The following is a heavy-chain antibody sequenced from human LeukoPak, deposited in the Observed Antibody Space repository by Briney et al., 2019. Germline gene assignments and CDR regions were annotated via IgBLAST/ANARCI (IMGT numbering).Heavy chain of an antibody. D-gene: IGHD1-1*01. CDR1: GFAFSNYG. V-gene: IGHV3-23*01. Sequence: GGSLTLSRAASGFAFSNYGMTWVRQAPGKGLDWVSAITGSGGSTYYADSVKRRFTLSRGNSRHTLYLQMYGLRAEAAAVYYRAKQIWSGANLYFDYWGQGTLVSGSS. CDR3: AKQIWSGANLYFDY. J-gene: IGHJ4*02. CDR2: ITGSGGST.